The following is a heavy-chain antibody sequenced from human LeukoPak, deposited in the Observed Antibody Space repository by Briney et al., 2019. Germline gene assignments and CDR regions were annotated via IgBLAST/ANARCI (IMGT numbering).Heavy chain of an antibody. V-gene: IGHV3-66*01. J-gene: IGHJ4*02. Sequence: GGSLRLSCAASGFTLSSNYMSWVRQAPGKGLEGVSVIYSGGSTYYADSVKGRFTISRDNSKNTLYLQMNSLRAEDTAVYYCAREEQQLGGGYFDYWGQGTLVTVSS. D-gene: IGHD6-13*01. CDR3: AREEQQLGGGYFDY. CDR1: GFTLSSNY. CDR2: IYSGGST.